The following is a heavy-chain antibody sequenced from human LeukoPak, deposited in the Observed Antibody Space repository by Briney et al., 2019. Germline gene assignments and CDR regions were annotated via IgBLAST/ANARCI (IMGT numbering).Heavy chain of an antibody. V-gene: IGHV3-30*18. CDR3: AKLPGPMNPSAFDI. J-gene: IGHJ3*02. CDR1: GFAFNTQA. D-gene: IGHD7-27*01. CDR2: ISSDGSNK. Sequence: GRSLRLSCVASGFAFNTQAMLWVRQAPGKGLEWVAVISSDGSNKYYADSVKGRFTISRDNSKNTLYLQINSLRAEDTAVYYCAKLPGPMNPSAFDIWGQGTMVTVSS.